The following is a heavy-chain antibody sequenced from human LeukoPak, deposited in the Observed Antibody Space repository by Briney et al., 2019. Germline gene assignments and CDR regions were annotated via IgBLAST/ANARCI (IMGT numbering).Heavy chain of an antibody. CDR2: ISAYNGNT. V-gene: IGHV1-18*01. CDR3: ARDDVVVTAIQFGP. Sequence: ASVKVSCKASGYTFTSYGISWVRQAPGQGLEWMGWISAYNGNTNYAQKLQGRVTMTTDTSTSTAYMELRSLRSDDTAVYYCARDDVVVTAIQFGPWGQGTLVTVSS. J-gene: IGHJ5*02. CDR1: GYTFTSYG. D-gene: IGHD2-21*02.